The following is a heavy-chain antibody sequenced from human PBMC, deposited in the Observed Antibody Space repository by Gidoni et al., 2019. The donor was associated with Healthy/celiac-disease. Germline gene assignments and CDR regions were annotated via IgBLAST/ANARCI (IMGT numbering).Heavy chain of an antibody. Sequence: QVQLVESGGGVVQPGMSLRLSCAASGFTFSSYAMHWVRQAPGKGLEWVAVISYDGSNKYYADSVKGRFTISRDNSKNTLYLQMNSLRAEDTTVYYCARDQRKPDSSGWYANYYYGMDVWGQGTTVTVSS. CDR3: ARDQRKPDSSGWYANYYYGMDV. D-gene: IGHD6-19*01. J-gene: IGHJ6*02. CDR2: ISYDGSNK. CDR1: GFTFSSYA. V-gene: IGHV3-30*01.